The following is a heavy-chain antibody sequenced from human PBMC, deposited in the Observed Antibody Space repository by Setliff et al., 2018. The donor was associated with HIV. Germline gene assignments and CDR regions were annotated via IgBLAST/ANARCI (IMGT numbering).Heavy chain of an antibody. CDR2: IIPIFGTA. D-gene: IGHD5-12*01. V-gene: IGHV1-69*05. CDR3: ASRDGYNYYSDY. Sequence: GASVKVSCKASGGTFSSYAISWVRQAPGQGLEWMGGIIPIFGTANYAQKFQGRVTITTDESTSTAYMELSSLRSEDTAVYYCASRDGYNYYSDYWGQGTLVTVSS. J-gene: IGHJ4*02. CDR1: GGTFSSYA.